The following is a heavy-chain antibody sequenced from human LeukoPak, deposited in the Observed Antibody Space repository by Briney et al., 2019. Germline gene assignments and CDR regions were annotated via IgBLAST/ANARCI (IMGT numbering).Heavy chain of an antibody. J-gene: IGHJ4*02. CDR2: IKSKTDGGTT. Sequence: GGSLRLSCAVSRFIFTNAWMAWVRQAPGKGLEWVGRIKSKTDGGTTGYAAPVKGRFTISRDDSKNTLYLQMYRLKTEDTALYYCTTVLRSWGQGALVTVSS. D-gene: IGHD3-16*02. V-gene: IGHV3-15*01. CDR1: RFIFTNAW. CDR3: TTVLRS.